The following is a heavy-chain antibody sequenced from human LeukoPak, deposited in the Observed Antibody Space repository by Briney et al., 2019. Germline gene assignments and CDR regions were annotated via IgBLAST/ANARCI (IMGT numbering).Heavy chain of an antibody. CDR2: IKPDGSER. Sequence: GGSLRLSCAASGFTFSDYWMSWVRQAPGKGLEWVANIKPDGSERNYVDSVKGRFTISRDSANNSLYLQMNSLRAEGTAVYYCARDARGIPDSPYNWFDPWGQGTLVTVSS. V-gene: IGHV3-7*01. D-gene: IGHD2-2*01. J-gene: IGHJ5*02. CDR1: GFTFSDYW. CDR3: ARDARGIPDSPYNWFDP.